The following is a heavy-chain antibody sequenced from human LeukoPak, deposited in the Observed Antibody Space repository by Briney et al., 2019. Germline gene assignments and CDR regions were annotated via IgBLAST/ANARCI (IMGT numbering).Heavy chain of an antibody. J-gene: IGHJ4*02. D-gene: IGHD2-21*02. CDR1: GFTFSSYW. CDR2: IKQDGSEK. V-gene: IGHV3-7*01. Sequence: GGSLRLSCAASGFTFSSYWMSWVRQAPGKGLEWVANIKQDGSEKYYVDSVKGRFTISRDNAKNSLYLQMNSLRAEDTAVYYCARALRLNCGGDCRLVGYWGQGTLVTVSS. CDR3: ARALRLNCGGDCRLVGY.